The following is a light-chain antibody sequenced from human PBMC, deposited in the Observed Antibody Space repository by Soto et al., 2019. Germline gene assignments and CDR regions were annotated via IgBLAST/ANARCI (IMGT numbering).Light chain of an antibody. J-gene: IGKJ2*01. V-gene: IGKV3-15*01. CDR2: GAS. CDR3: QQYNNCSPYT. Sequence: EIVMTQSPATLSVSPGERATLSCRASQSVSSNLAWYQQKPGQAPRLLIYGASTRATGIPARFSGSGSGTEFPLTISSLQSEDFAVYYCQQYNNCSPYTFGQGTKLEIK. CDR1: QSVSSN.